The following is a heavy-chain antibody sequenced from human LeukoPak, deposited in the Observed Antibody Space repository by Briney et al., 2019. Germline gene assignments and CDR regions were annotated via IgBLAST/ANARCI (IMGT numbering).Heavy chain of an antibody. J-gene: IGHJ6*02. V-gene: IGHV3-21*01. CDR1: GGSFSGYY. Sequence: ETLSLTCAVYGGSFSGYYWSWIRQPPGKGLEWVSSISSSSSYIYYADSVKGRFTISRDNAKNSLYLQMNSLRAEDTAVYYCARDRIPLPGYCSGGSCYLPYYYGMDVWGQGTTVTVSS. D-gene: IGHD2-15*01. CDR2: ISSSSSYI. CDR3: ARDRIPLPGYCSGGSCYLPYYYGMDV.